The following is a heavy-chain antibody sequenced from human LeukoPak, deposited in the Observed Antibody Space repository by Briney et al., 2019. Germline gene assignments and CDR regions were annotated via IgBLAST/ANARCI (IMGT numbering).Heavy chain of an antibody. CDR1: GGTFSSYA. Sequence: EASVKVSCKASGGTFSSYAISWVRQAPGQGLEWTGGIIPIFGTANYAQKFQGRVTITADESTSTAYMELSSLRSEDTAVYYCASGVNDAFDIWGQGTMVTVSS. CDR3: ASGVNDAFDI. D-gene: IGHD2-8*01. V-gene: IGHV1-69*01. CDR2: IIPIFGTA. J-gene: IGHJ3*02.